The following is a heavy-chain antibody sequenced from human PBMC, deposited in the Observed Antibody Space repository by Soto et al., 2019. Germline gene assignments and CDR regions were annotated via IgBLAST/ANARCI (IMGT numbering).Heavy chain of an antibody. J-gene: IGHJ4*02. Sequence: QVQLVQSGAEVKKPGSSVKVSCKASGGTFSSYAISWVRQAPGQGLEWMGGIIPIFGTANYAQKFQGRVTITADESTSTAYMELSSLRSEGTAVYYCAREGPPYYGSGSYYDYWGQGTLVTVSS. V-gene: IGHV1-69*01. CDR3: AREGPPYYGSGSYYDY. D-gene: IGHD3-10*01. CDR2: IIPIFGTA. CDR1: GGTFSSYA.